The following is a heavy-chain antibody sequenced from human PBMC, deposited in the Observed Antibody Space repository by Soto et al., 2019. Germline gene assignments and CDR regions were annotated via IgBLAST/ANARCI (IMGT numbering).Heavy chain of an antibody. D-gene: IGHD1-20*01. J-gene: IGHJ4*02. V-gene: IGHV3-30*14. CDR2: ISDDGSKT. CDR3: ARAYQLTYNFDY. CDR1: GVTFRGYA. Sequence: PGGSLRLSCAGSGVTFRGYAVHWVCQAPGKGLEWVTVISDDGSKTYYADSVKGRFTVSRDDSTNTVFLQMSSLRTEDTAVYYCARAYQLTYNFDYWGPGTLVTVSS.